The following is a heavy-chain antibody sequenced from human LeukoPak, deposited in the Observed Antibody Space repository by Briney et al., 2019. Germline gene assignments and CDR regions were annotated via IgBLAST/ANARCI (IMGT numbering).Heavy chain of an antibody. Sequence: GGSLRLSCAASGFTVSSNYMSWVRQAPGKGLEWVSVIYSGGSTYYADSVKGRFTISRDNSKNTLYLQMNSLRAEGTAVYYCARSAVWFGVYFDYWGQGTLVTVSS. CDR2: IYSGGST. V-gene: IGHV3-53*01. J-gene: IGHJ4*02. CDR1: GFTVSSNY. CDR3: ARSAVWFGVYFDY. D-gene: IGHD3-10*01.